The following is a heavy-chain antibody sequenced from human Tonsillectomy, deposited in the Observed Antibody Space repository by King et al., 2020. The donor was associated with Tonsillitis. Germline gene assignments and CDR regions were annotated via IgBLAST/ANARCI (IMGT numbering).Heavy chain of an antibody. CDR1: GFTFSSYT. V-gene: IGHV3-23*04. J-gene: IGHJ1*01. CDR2: ICGIGAST. Sequence: VQLVESGGDLVQPGGSLRLSCAASGFTFSSYTMSWVRQAPGKGLEWVSSICGIGASTYFADSVKGRFTISRDNSKNKLSLQISSLRAEDTAIYYCAKVGSSWFAEYFHHWGQGTLVTVSS. D-gene: IGHD6-13*01. CDR3: AKVGSSWFAEYFHH.